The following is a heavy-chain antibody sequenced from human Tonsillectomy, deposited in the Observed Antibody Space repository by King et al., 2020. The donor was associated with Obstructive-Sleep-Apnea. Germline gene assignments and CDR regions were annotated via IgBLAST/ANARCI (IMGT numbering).Heavy chain of an antibody. J-gene: IGHJ3*02. CDR1: VYSISSGYY. V-gene: IGHV4-38-2*02. CDR3: ARLSSGPDAFDI. D-gene: IGHD3-22*01. Sequence: QLQESGPGLVKPSETLSLTCTVSVYSISSGYYWGWIRQPPGKGLEGIGSIYHRGITYYNPSLKSRGTISVDTSKNQFSLKLSSVTAADTAVYYCARLSSGPDAFDIWGQGTMVTVSS. CDR2: IYHRGIT.